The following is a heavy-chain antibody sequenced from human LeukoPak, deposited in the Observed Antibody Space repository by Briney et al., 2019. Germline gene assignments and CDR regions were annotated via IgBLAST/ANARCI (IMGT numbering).Heavy chain of an antibody. CDR2: ISSSSSTI. J-gene: IGHJ5*02. Sequence: PGGSLRLSCAASGFTFSSYSMNWVRQAPGKGLEWVSYISSSSSTIYYADSVKGRFTISRDNAKNSLYLQMNSLRAEDTAVYYCAREFTIFGVVSGWFDPWGQGTLVTVSS. D-gene: IGHD3-3*01. CDR1: GFTFSSYS. CDR3: AREFTIFGVVSGWFDP. V-gene: IGHV3-48*01.